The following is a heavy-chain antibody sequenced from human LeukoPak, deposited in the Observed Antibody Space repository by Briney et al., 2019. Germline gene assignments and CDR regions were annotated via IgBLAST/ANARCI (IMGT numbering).Heavy chain of an antibody. CDR3: AISITGTTYYGMDV. CDR2: INHSGST. J-gene: IGHJ6*02. CDR1: GGSFSGYY. D-gene: IGHD1-7*01. Sequence: SETLSLTCAVYGGSFSGYYWSWIRQPPGKGLEWIGEINHSGSTNYNPSLKSRVTKSVDTSKNQFSLKLSSVTAADTAVYYCAISITGTTYYGMDVWGQGTTVTVSS. V-gene: IGHV4-34*01.